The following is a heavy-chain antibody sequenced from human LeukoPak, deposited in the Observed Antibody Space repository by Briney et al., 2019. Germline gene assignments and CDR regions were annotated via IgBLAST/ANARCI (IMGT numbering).Heavy chain of an antibody. CDR1: GGSISSYYW. CDR2: IYGNDDK. CDR3: AHKSVDTSIDY. V-gene: IGHV2-5*01. Sequence: TLSLTCTVSGGSISSYYWSWIRQPPGKALQWLAFIYGNDDKRYSPSLKSRLTISKDTSKNQVVLTMTNVDPMDTATYYCAHKSVDTSIDYWGQGTLVTVSS. D-gene: IGHD5-18*01. J-gene: IGHJ4*02.